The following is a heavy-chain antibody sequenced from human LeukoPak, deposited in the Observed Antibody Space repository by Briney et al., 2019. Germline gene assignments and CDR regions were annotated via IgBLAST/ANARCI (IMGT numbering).Heavy chain of an antibody. CDR2: ISGSGGST. CDR3: AKFEARKLLWFGESRRWFDP. D-gene: IGHD3-10*01. V-gene: IGHV3-23*01. CDR1: GFTFSSYG. J-gene: IGHJ5*02. Sequence: GGSLRLSCAASGFTFSSYGMSWVRQAPGKGLEWVSAISGSGGSTYYADSVKGRFTISRDNSKNTLYLQMNSLRAEDTAVYYCAKFEARKLLWFGESRRWFDPWGQGTLVTVSS.